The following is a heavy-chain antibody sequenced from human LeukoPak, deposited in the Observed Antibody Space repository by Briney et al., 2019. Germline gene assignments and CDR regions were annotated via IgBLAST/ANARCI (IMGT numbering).Heavy chain of an antibody. CDR2: IRYDGSNK. V-gene: IGHV3-30*02. CDR3: ARESRRVGEGDFDY. Sequence: GGSLRLSCAASGFSFSDYAIYWVRQTPGKGLEWVAFIRYDGSNKIYADSVKGRFTISRDNAKNSLYLQMNSLRAEDTAVYYCARESRRVGEGDFDYWGQGTLVTVSS. J-gene: IGHJ4*02. D-gene: IGHD1-26*01. CDR1: GFSFSDYA.